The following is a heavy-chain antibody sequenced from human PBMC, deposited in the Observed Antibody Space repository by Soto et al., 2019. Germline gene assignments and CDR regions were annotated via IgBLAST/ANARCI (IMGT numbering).Heavy chain of an antibody. J-gene: IGHJ6*02. CDR2: ISGYNGDT. D-gene: IGHD2-8*01. CDR1: GYPFTRSG. Sequence: GASVKVSCKASGYPFTRSGISWVRQAPGQGLEWMGWISGYNGDTNYAQKFQGRVTMTIDTSTSSAYMELRSLKSDDTAIYYCAKNGQPPYYYYGMDVWGQGTTVTVSS. V-gene: IGHV1-18*01. CDR3: AKNGQPPYYYYGMDV.